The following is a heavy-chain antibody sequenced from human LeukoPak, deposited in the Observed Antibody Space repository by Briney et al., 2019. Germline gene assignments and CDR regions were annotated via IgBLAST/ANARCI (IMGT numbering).Heavy chain of an antibody. D-gene: IGHD1-26*01. CDR2: ISSSSSYI. CDR3: ARNWDVLDY. Sequence: PGGSLRLSCAASGFTFSSYGMSWVRQAPGKGLEWVSSISSSSSYIYYADSVKGRFTISRDNAKNSLYLQMNSLRAEDTAVYYCARNWDVLDYWGQGTLVTVSS. J-gene: IGHJ4*02. V-gene: IGHV3-21*01. CDR1: GFTFSSYG.